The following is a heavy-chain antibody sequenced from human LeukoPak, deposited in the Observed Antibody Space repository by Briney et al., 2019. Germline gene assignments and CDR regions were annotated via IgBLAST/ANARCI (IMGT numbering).Heavy chain of an antibody. CDR3: AKDEAGSGWYPSSDY. J-gene: IGHJ4*02. Sequence: PGGSLRLSCVGSGFSFRYFAIHWVRQAPGKGLEYVSVINTDGRITYYADSVKGRFTISRDNSKNTLCLQMNSLRAEDTAVYYCAKDEAGSGWYPSSDYWGQGTLVTVSS. CDR1: GFSFRYFA. CDR2: INTDGRIT. V-gene: IGHV3-64*02. D-gene: IGHD6-19*01.